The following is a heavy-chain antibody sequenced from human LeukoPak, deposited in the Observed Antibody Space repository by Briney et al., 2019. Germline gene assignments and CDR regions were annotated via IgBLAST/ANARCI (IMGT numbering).Heavy chain of an antibody. CDR2: ISSSSSTI. J-gene: IGHJ4*02. Sequence: GGSLRLSCAASGFTFSSYSMNWVRQAPGKGLEWVSYISSSSSTIYYADSVKDRFIISRDNTKNSLFLQMNSLRDDDTALYYCARGWATIPDWGQGSLVIVSS. V-gene: IGHV3-48*02. CDR3: ARGWATIPD. D-gene: IGHD5-24*01. CDR1: GFTFSSYS.